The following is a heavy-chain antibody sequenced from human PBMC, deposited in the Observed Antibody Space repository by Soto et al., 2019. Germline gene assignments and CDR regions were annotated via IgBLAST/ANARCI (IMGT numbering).Heavy chain of an antibody. CDR3: ARDPEYYYDSSGYTIGAFDI. CDR1: GFTFSSYS. J-gene: IGHJ3*02. D-gene: IGHD3-22*01. CDR2: ISSSSSYI. V-gene: IGHV3-21*01. Sequence: GGSLRLSCAASGFTFSSYSMNWVRQAPGKGLEWVSSISSSSSYIYYADSVKGRFTISRDNAKNSLYLQMNSLRAEDTAVYYCARDPEYYYDSSGYTIGAFDIWGQGTMVTLSS.